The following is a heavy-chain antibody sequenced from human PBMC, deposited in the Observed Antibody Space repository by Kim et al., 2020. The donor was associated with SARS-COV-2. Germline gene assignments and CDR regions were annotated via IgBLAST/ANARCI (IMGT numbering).Heavy chain of an antibody. D-gene: IGHD3-22*01. V-gene: IGHV3-23*01. CDR3: AKDQGYDSSGYYLDY. CDR1: GFTFSSYA. Sequence: GGSLRLSCAASGFTFSSYAMSWVRQAPGKGLEWVSAISGSGGSTYYADSVKGRFTISRDNSKNTLYLQMNSLRAEDTAVYYCAKDQGYDSSGYYLDYWGQGTLVTVSS. J-gene: IGHJ4*02. CDR2: ISGSGGST.